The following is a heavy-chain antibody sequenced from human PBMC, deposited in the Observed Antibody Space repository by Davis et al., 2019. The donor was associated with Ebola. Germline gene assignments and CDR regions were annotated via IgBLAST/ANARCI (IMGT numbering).Heavy chain of an antibody. CDR2: ISAYNGNT. CDR1: GYTFTSYG. J-gene: IGHJ4*02. CDR3: ARGFSSSWYHSTYYFDY. V-gene: IGHV1-18*01. D-gene: IGHD6-13*01. Sequence: ASVKVSCKASGYTFTSYGISWVRQAPGQGLEWMGWISAYNGNTNYAQKLQGRVTMTTDTSTSTAYMELRSLRSDDTAVYYCARGFSSSWYHSTYYFDYWGQGTLVTVSS.